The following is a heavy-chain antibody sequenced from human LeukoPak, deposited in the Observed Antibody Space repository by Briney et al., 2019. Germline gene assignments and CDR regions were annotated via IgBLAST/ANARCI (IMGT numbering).Heavy chain of an antibody. CDR2: IRPSGDNT. J-gene: IGHJ3*02. Sequence: PGESLRLSCAASGFTFSSYDMTWVRQAPGRGLEWVSSIRPSGDNTYYGDSVKGRFTISRDNSKNTVYLQMNNMRAEDTAVYYCAKEPRGSGWQAFDIWGQGTMVTVSS. V-gene: IGHV3-23*01. CDR1: GFTFSSYD. CDR3: AKEPRGSGWQAFDI. D-gene: IGHD6-19*01.